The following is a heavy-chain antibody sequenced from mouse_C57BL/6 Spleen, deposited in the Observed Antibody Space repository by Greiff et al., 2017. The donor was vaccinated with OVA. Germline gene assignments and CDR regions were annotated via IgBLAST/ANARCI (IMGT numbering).Heavy chain of an antibody. CDR3: AGGDGSTYWYFDV. CDR1: GYTFTSYW. CDR2: IDPNSGGT. J-gene: IGHJ1*03. Sequence: QVQLQQSGAELVKPGASVKLSCKASGYTFTSYWMHWVKQRPGRGLEWIGRIDPNSGGTKCNEKFKSKATLTVDKPSSTAYMQLNSLTSEDSAVYACAGGDGSTYWYFDVWGTGTTVTVSS. D-gene: IGHD1-1*01. V-gene: IGHV1-72*01.